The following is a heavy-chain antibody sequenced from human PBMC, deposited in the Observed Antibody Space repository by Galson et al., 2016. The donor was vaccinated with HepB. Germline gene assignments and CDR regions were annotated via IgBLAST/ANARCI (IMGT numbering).Heavy chain of an antibody. Sequence: ETLSLTCTVSGGSISSTSYYWGWIRQPPGKGLEWIGSIYHSGSTYYNPSLKSRVTISVDTSKNKFSLKLSSVTAADTAVYYCARRNPYGHTRDGDWGQGTLVTVSS. J-gene: IGHJ4*02. D-gene: IGHD4-17*01. CDR3: ARRNPYGHTRDGD. CDR2: IYHSGST. CDR1: GGSISSTSYY. V-gene: IGHV4-39*01.